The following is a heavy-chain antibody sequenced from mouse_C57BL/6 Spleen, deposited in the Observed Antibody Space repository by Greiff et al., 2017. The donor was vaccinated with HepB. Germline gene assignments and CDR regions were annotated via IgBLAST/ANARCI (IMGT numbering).Heavy chain of an antibody. CDR1: GYTFTSYG. V-gene: IGHV1-81*01. Sequence: QVQLQQSGAELARPGASVKLSCKASGYTFTSYGISWVKQRTGQGLEWIGEIYPRSGNTYYNEKFKGKATLTADKSSSTAYMELRSLTSEDSAVYFCARKGDGYYDFDYWGQGTTLTVSS. CDR2: IYPRSGNT. CDR3: ARKGDGYYDFDY. J-gene: IGHJ2*01. D-gene: IGHD2-3*01.